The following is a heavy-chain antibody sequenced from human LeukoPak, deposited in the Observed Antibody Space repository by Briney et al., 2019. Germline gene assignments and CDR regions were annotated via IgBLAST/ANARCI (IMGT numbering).Heavy chain of an antibody. V-gene: IGHV3-53*01. D-gene: IGHD3-3*01. CDR1: GFTVSSNY. J-gene: IGHJ4*02. CDR3: ARVERFLEWLIDY. Sequence: GGSLRLSCAASGFTVSSNYMSWVRQAPGKGLEWVSVIYSDGSAYYADSVKGRFTISRDNAKNSLYLQMNSLRAEDTAVYYCARVERFLEWLIDYWGQGTLVTVSS. CDR2: IYSDGSA.